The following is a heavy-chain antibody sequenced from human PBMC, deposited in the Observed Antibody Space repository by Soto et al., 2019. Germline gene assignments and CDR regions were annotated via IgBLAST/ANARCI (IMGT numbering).Heavy chain of an antibody. D-gene: IGHD1-26*01. V-gene: IGHV1-58*01. CDR2: IVVGSGNT. J-gene: IGHJ6*02. CDR1: GFTFTSSA. Sequence: QMQLVQSGPEVKKPGTSVKVSCKASGFTFTSSAVQWVRQARGQRLEWIGWIVVGSGNTNYAQKFQERVTITRDMSASTAYMELSSLRSEDTAVYYCAAGSGSYYVEGALPLTHYYYGMDVWGQGTTVTVSS. CDR3: AAGSGSYYVEGALPLTHYYYGMDV.